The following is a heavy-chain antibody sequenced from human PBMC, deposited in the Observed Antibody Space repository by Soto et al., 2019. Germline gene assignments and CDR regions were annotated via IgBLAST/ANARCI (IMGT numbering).Heavy chain of an antibody. J-gene: IGHJ4*02. V-gene: IGHV4-59*01. Sequence: ETLSLTYTVSGDTISSSCWSWIRQPPGKGLEWIGYISYSRTTNYNPSLKSRVAISLDTSKNQFSLKLTSVTAADTAVYYCAREVAAAAHYFDYWVQGTLVTVSS. D-gene: IGHD6-13*01. CDR3: AREVAAAAHYFDY. CDR2: ISYSRTT. CDR1: GDTISSSC.